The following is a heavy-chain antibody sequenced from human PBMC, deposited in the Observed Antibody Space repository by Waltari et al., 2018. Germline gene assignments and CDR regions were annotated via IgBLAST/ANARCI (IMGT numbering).Heavy chain of an antibody. D-gene: IGHD6-19*01. J-gene: IGHJ4*02. CDR3: AKCEMYDSGWCAFFRY. CDR1: YFTLRKRA. CDR2: LVRSGFGT. V-gene: IGHV3-23*01. Sequence: DVRLSDSGEGLAQPGWSLRPSCVASYFTLRKRAMPWVRQAPGKGLEWVSALVRSGFGTTYADSVKGRFAISRDNAKNTLYLQMNSLRAEDTAVYYCAKCEMYDSGWCAFFRYWGQGTLVTVSS.